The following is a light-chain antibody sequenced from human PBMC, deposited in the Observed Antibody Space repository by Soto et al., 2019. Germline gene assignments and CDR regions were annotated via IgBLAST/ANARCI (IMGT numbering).Light chain of an antibody. V-gene: IGKV3-15*01. Sequence: EIVMTQSPATLSVSPGERATLSCRASQSVSNNLAWYQQKPGLAPRLLIYGAFTRAAGVPARFSGSGSGTEFTLTISSLQSEDSAVYFCQQYANWPKTFGQGTKVDI. CDR1: QSVSNN. CDR3: QQYANWPKT. CDR2: GAF. J-gene: IGKJ1*01.